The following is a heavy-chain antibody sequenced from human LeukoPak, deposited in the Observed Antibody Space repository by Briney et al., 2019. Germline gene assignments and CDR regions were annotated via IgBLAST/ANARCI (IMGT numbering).Heavy chain of an antibody. J-gene: IGHJ5*02. CDR2: IKQDGSQK. D-gene: IGHD3-9*01. CDR3: ARVDGP. CDR1: GFTFNKFW. V-gene: IGHV3-7*03. Sequence: GGSLRLSCTASGFTFNKFWVSWVRQAQGKGLEWVANIKQDGSQKYYVDSVKGRFTISRDNAKNSLYLQMNSLRAEDTAVYYCARVDGPWGQGTLVTVSS.